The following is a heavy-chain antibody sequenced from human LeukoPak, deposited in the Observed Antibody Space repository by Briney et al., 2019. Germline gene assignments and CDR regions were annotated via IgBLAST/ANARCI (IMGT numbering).Heavy chain of an antibody. CDR1: VYTFTSYY. Sequence: AASVTVSCKASVYTFTSYYTHWVRQAPGQGLEWMGIINPSGGSTSYAQKFQGRVTMTRDMSTSTDYMELSSLRSEDTAVYYCARGGNMITFGGVIVTPAEYFQHWGQGTLVTVSS. V-gene: IGHV1-46*01. CDR2: INPSGGST. D-gene: IGHD3-16*02. CDR3: ARGGNMITFGGVIVTPAEYFQH. J-gene: IGHJ1*01.